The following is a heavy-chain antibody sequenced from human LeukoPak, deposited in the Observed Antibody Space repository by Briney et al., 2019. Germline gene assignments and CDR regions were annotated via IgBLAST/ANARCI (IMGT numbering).Heavy chain of an antibody. CDR3: ARHGENPTPEYYYYYYMDV. CDR2: IYHSGST. D-gene: IGHD7-27*01. CDR1: GYSISSGYY. Sequence: SETLSLTCAVSGYSISSGYYWGWIRQPPGKGLEWIGSIYHSGSTYYNPSLKSRVTISVDTPKNQFSLKLSSVTAADTAVYYCARHGENPTPEYYYYYYMDVWGKGTTVTVSS. J-gene: IGHJ6*03. V-gene: IGHV4-38-2*01.